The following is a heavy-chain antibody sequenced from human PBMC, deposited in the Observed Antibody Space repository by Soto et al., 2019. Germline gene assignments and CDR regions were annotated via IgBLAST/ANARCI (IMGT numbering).Heavy chain of an antibody. CDR2: ISGSGGST. CDR3: AKVMDGYSGYENFDY. J-gene: IGHJ4*02. Sequence: PGGSLRLSCAASGFTFSSYAMSWVRQAPGKGLEWVSAISGSGGSTYYADSVKGRFTISRDNSKNTLYLQMNSLRAEDTAVYYCAKVMDGYSGYENFDYWGQGTLVTVSS. V-gene: IGHV3-23*01. D-gene: IGHD5-12*01. CDR1: GFTFSSYA.